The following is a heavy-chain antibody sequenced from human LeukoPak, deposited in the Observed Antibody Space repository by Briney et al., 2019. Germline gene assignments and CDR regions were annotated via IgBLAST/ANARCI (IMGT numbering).Heavy chain of an antibody. Sequence: ASVKVSCKASGYTFTGYYMHWVGQAPGKGREWMGWINHNRGGTKYAQKFQGRVTMTRDTSISTAYMELSRLRSDDTAVYYCARTVVGATLSWGQGTLVTVSS. CDR3: ARTVVGATLS. D-gene: IGHD1-26*01. V-gene: IGHV1-2*02. CDR2: INHNRGGT. J-gene: IGHJ4*02. CDR1: GYTFTGYY.